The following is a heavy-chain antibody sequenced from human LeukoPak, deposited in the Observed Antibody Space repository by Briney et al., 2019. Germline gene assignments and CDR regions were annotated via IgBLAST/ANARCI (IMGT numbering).Heavy chain of an antibody. Sequence: SETLSLTCTVSGDSINSYYWSWIRQPPGKGLEWIGYIFYSGSTNYNPSLKSRVTISVDTSKNQFSLKLSSVTAADTAVYYCARGRRYCSSTSTLGYCYYYYMDVWGKGTTVTISS. D-gene: IGHD2-2*01. CDR2: IFYSGST. CDR1: GDSINSYY. CDR3: ARGRRYCSSTSTLGYCYYYYMDV. J-gene: IGHJ6*03. V-gene: IGHV4-59*01.